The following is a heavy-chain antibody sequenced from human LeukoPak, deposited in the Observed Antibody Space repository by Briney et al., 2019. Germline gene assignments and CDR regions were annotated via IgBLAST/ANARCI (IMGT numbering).Heavy chain of an antibody. CDR2: VNHSESA. J-gene: IGHJ5*02. V-gene: IGHV4-34*01. D-gene: IGHD4-11*01. Sequence: SETLSLMCAVYGESLNNYYWTWIRQPPANGLEWIGEVNHSESANYNPSLKSRVTIAAHPSVNQLFLKLSPVTAEDTAGYYFARERASNNYINWFDPWGQGTLVTVSS. CDR3: ARERASNNYINWFDP. CDR1: GESLNNYY.